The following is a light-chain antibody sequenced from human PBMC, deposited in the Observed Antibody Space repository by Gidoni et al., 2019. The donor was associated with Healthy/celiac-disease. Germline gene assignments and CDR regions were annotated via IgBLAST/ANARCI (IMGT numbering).Light chain of an antibody. Sequence: EIVLTQSPSTLSLSPGERATLSCRDSQSVSSYLAWYQQKPGQAPRLLIYDASNRATGIPARFSGSGAGTDFTLTISSLEPEDFAVYYCQQRSNWPLRVTFGGGTKVEIK. J-gene: IGKJ4*01. CDR2: DAS. CDR3: QQRSNWPLRVT. CDR1: QSVSSY. V-gene: IGKV3-11*01.